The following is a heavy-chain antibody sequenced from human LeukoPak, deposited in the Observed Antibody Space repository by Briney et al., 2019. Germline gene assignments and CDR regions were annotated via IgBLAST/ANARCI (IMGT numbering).Heavy chain of an antibody. Sequence: GGSLRLSCAASGFTFVNAWMSWVRQAPGKGLEWVSAITSGYTTHYADSVKGRFTITRDNSKNTLYLQMNSLRAEDTAVYYCARDTYSSSWNPLGYWGQGTLVTVSS. D-gene: IGHD6-13*01. CDR3: ARDTYSSSWNPLGY. CDR1: GFTFVNAW. J-gene: IGHJ4*02. V-gene: IGHV3-66*02. CDR2: ITSGYTT.